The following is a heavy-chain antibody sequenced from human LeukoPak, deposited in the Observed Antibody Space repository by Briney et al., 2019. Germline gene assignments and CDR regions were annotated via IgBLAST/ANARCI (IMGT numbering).Heavy chain of an antibody. CDR3: ARDRTAYSYGTLFDY. Sequence: GGSLRLSCASTFTFSIYGMHWVRQAPRKGREWGAFIQYDGTNKYYADSVKGRFTISTDNSRNTLYLQMNSLRAEDTAVYYCARDRTAYSYGTLFDYWGQGTLVTVSS. CDR1: TFTFSIYG. V-gene: IGHV3-30*02. D-gene: IGHD5-12*01. J-gene: IGHJ4*02. CDR2: IQYDGTNK.